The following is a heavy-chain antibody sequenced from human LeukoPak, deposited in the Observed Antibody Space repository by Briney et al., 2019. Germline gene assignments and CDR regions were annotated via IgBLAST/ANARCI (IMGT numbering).Heavy chain of an antibody. J-gene: IGHJ5*02. CDR2: ISGSGGST. CDR1: GFTFSSYA. CDR3: ARDLRPSSYCSGGSCDHGFDP. V-gene: IGHV3-23*01. D-gene: IGHD2-15*01. Sequence: GGSLRLSCAASGFTFSSYAMSWVRQAPGKGLEWVSAISGSGGSTYYADSVKGRFTISRDNAKNSLYLQMNSLRAEDTAVYYCARDLRPSSYCSGGSCDHGFDPWGQGTLVTVSS.